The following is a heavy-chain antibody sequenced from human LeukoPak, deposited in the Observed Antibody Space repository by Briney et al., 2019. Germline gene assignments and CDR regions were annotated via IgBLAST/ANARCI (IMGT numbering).Heavy chain of an antibody. J-gene: IGHJ4*02. CDR1: GFTFSSYA. CDR3: AKVKADFWSGHGPDY. V-gene: IGHV3-30*04. CDR2: ISYDGSNK. Sequence: PGGSLRLSCAASGFTFSSYAMHWVRQAPGKGLEWVAVISYDGSNKYYANSVKGRFTISRDNSKNTLYLQMNSLRAEDTAVYYCAKVKADFWSGHGPDYWGQGALVTVSS. D-gene: IGHD3-3*01.